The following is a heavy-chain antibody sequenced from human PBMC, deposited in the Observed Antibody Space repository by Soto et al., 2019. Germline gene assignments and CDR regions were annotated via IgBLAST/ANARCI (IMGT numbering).Heavy chain of an antibody. J-gene: IGHJ4*02. CDR2: ISASNGNT. CDR1: GYTFTSYG. V-gene: IGHV1-18*01. CDR3: AREPNYFDY. Sequence: QVQLVQSGAEVKKPGASVKVSCKASGYTFTSYGISWVRKAPGQGLEWRGGISASNGNTKYAQKLQGRATMTTDTSTSTADMELRGLRSDDTAVYYCAREPNYFDYWGQGTLVTVSS.